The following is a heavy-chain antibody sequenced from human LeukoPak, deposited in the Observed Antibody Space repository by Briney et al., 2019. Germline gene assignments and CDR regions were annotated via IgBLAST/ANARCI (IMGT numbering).Heavy chain of an antibody. J-gene: IGHJ4*02. CDR3: ARESESGITGTTPPDY. V-gene: IGHV1-46*01. CDR1: GYTLTELS. CDR2: INPSGGST. D-gene: IGHD1-7*01. Sequence: ASVKVSCKVSGYTLTELSMHWVRQAPGQGLEWMGIINPSGGSTSYAQKFQGRATMTRDMSTSTVYMELSSLRSEDTAVYYCARESESGITGTTPPDYWGQGTLVTVSS.